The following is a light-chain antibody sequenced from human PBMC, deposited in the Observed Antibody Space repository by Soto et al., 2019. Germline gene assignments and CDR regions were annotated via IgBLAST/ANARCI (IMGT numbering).Light chain of an antibody. CDR3: QQYGSSGT. J-gene: IGKJ1*01. Sequence: EIVLTQSPGTLSLSPGERATLSCRASQSVSNNYLAWYQQKPGQAPRLLIYGASNRATGIPDRFSGSGSGTDFTLTISRLEPEDFAVYYCQQYGSSGTFDYVTKVDIK. CDR1: QSVSNNY. V-gene: IGKV3-20*01. CDR2: GAS.